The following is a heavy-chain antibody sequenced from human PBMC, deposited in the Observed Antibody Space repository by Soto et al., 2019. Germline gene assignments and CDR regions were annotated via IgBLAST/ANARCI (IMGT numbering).Heavy chain of an antibody. Sequence: PSETLSLTCTVSGGSISSFDWNWIRQSPGKGLGWIGYISYSGSTNYNPSLKSRVTISVDTSKNQFSLKLSSVTAADTAVYYCARQDTSSYAFDYWGQGTLVTVSS. CDR2: ISYSGST. CDR3: ARQDTSSYAFDY. D-gene: IGHD3-22*01. CDR1: GGSISSFD. J-gene: IGHJ4*02. V-gene: IGHV4-59*08.